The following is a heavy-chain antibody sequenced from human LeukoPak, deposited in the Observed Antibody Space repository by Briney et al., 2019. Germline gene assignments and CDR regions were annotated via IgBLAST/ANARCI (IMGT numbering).Heavy chain of an antibody. Sequence: ASVKVSCKASGGTFSSYAISWVRQAPGQGLEWMGWISAYNDNTNYVQKLQGRVTMTTDTSTSTAYMELRSLRSDDTAVYYCARDLRDYGDHREIYYYYGMDVWGQGTTVTVSS. CDR1: GGTFSSYA. J-gene: IGHJ6*02. D-gene: IGHD4-17*01. V-gene: IGHV1-18*01. CDR3: ARDLRDYGDHREIYYYYGMDV. CDR2: ISAYNDNT.